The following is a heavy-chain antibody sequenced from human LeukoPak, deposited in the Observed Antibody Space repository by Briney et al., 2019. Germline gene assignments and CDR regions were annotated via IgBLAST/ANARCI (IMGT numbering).Heavy chain of an antibody. CDR3: TTFGGNAASGY. J-gene: IGHJ4*02. V-gene: IGHV3-15*01. D-gene: IGHD4-23*01. Sequence: PGGSLRLSCAASGFTFSSYAMSWVRQAPGKGLEWVGLIKSKTDGGTTDYAAPVKGRFTISRDDSKNSLFLQMNSLKTEDTAMYYCTTFGGNAASGYWGQGTLVTVSS. CDR1: GFTFSSYA. CDR2: IKSKTDGGTT.